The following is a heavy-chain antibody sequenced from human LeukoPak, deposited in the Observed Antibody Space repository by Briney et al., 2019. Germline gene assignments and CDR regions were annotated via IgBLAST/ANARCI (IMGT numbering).Heavy chain of an antibody. CDR3: ARVWGLIN. Sequence: SETLSLTCTVSGGSISSYYWSWIRQPPGKGLEWIGSIYHSGSTYYNPSLKSRVTISVDTSKNQFSLKLSSVTAADTAVYYCARVWGLINWGQGTLVTVSS. CDR2: IYHSGST. D-gene: IGHD2-21*01. CDR1: GGSISSYY. J-gene: IGHJ4*02. V-gene: IGHV4-38-2*02.